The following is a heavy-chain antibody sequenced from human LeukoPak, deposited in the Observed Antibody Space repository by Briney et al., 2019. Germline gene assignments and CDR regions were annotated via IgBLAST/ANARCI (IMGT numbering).Heavy chain of an antibody. D-gene: IGHD5-18*01. V-gene: IGHV3-23*01. CDR1: GFTFSSYA. J-gene: IGHJ6*02. CDR2: XXGSGGST. Sequence: PGGSLRLSCAASGFTFSSYAMSWVRQAPGKGLXXXXXXXGSGGSTYYADSVKGRFTISRDNSKNTLYLQMNSLRAEDTAVYYCAKDRLDTAMGSGMDVWGQGTTVTVSS. CDR3: AKDRLDTAMGSGMDV.